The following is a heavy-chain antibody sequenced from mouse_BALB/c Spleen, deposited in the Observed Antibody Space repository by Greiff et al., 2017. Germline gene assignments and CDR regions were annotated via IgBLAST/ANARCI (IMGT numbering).Heavy chain of an antibody. J-gene: IGHJ3*01. CDR3: ARTLYYGYFY. Sequence: DVQLQESGPGLVKPSQSLSLTCTVTGYSITSDYAWNWIRQFPGNKLEWMGYISYSGSTSYNPSLKSRISITRDTSKNQFFLQLNSVTTEDTATYYCARTLYYGYFYWGQGTLVTVSA. CDR1: GYSITSDYA. CDR2: ISYSGST. D-gene: IGHD2-2*01. V-gene: IGHV3-2*02.